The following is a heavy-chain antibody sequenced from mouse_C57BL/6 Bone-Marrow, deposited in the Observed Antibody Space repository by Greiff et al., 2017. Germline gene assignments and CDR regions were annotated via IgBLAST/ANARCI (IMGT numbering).Heavy chain of an antibody. D-gene: IGHD1-1*01. J-gene: IGHJ2*01. CDR1: GFTFSDSW. CDR3: TTYCYSGSYDYFDY. CDR2: IRNKANNHAT. V-gene: IGHV6-6*01. Sequence: EVQGVESGGGLVQPGGSMKLSCAASGFTFSDSWMDWVRQSPEKGLEWVAEIRNKANNHATYYAESVKGRFTIARNDSKSSVYLQMNSLRAEDTGIYYCTTYCYSGSYDYFDYWGRGTTLTVSS.